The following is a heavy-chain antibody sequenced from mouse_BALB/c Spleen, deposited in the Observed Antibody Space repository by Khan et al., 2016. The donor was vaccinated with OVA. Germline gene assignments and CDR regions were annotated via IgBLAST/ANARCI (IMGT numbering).Heavy chain of an antibody. CDR1: GYTFTSYY. CDR3: TRRGSSDWYFDV. CDR2: INPSNGGT. D-gene: IGHD1-1*01. Sequence: VQLQQSGAELVKPGASVKLSCKASGYTFTSYYMYWVKQRPGQGLEWIGEINPSNGGTNFNEKFKSKATLTVDKSSSTAYMHLSSLTSEDSAVYYCTRRGSSDWYFDVWGAGTTVTVSS. V-gene: IGHV1S81*02. J-gene: IGHJ1*01.